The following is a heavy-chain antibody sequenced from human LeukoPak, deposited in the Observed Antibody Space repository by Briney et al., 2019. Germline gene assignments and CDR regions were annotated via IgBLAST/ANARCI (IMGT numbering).Heavy chain of an antibody. D-gene: IGHD4-17*01. V-gene: IGHV3-21*01. CDR3: ARNKINTVTTGWYFDL. CDR1: GFTFSSYG. J-gene: IGHJ2*01. Sequence: PGGSLRLSCAASGFTFSSYGMNWVRQAPGKGLEWVSFISIGGSFIYYADSVKGRFTISRDDAKNSLYLQMNSLTAEDTAEYYCARNKINTVTTGWYFDLWGRGTLVSVSS. CDR2: ISIGGSFI.